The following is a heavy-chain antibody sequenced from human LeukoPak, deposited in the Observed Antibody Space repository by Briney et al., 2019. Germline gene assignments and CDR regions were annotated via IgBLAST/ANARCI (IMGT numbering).Heavy chain of an antibody. CDR2: IYYSGST. Sequence: SQTLSLTCTVYTGSISSNYWSWIRHPPGKGLEWIGYIYYSGSTNYNPSLKRRVPISVDTSKNQFSLKLSSVTAADTAVYYCARVPYSSGWPNYYYYGMDVWGQGTTVTVSS. J-gene: IGHJ6*02. CDR3: ARVPYSSGWPNYYYYGMDV. CDR1: TGSISSNY. D-gene: IGHD6-19*01. V-gene: IGHV4-59*01.